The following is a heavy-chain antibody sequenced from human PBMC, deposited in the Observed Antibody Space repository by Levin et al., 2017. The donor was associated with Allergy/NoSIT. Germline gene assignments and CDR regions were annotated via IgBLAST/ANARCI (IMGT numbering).Heavy chain of an antibody. J-gene: IGHJ4*02. CDR3: ARDPATSGYYPDS. CDR2: ISSTSNTI. CDR1: GFSFSTYS. Sequence: GGSLRLSCAASGFSFSTYSMNWVRQAPGKGLEWVSYISSTSNTIYKADSVKGRFTVSRDNARNSLYLQMDSLRDEATAVYYCARDPATSGYYPDSWGQGTLVTVSS. V-gene: IGHV3-48*02. D-gene: IGHD3-22*01.